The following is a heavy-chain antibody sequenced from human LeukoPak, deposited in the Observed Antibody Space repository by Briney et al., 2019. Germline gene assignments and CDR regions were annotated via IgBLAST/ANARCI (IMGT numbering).Heavy chain of an antibody. J-gene: IGHJ4*02. CDR2: INPNSGGT. D-gene: IGHD4-11*01. Sequence: ASVKVSCKASGYTFTGYYMRWVRQAPGQGLEWMGWINPNSGGTNYAQKFQGRVTMTRDTSISTAYMELSRLRSDDTAVYYCAREVVVNSNGLDYWGQGTLVTVSS. CDR3: AREVVVNSNGLDY. CDR1: GYTFTGYY. V-gene: IGHV1-2*02.